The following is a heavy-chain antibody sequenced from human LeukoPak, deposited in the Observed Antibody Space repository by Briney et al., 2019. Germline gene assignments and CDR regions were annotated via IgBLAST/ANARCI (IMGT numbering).Heavy chain of an antibody. J-gene: IGHJ4*02. Sequence: SAKVSCKASGGTFISYAISWVRQAPGQGLEWMGGIIPIFGTVNYAQKFQGRVTITADESTSTAYMELSSLRSEDTAVYYCARTSVVPAAMFLYYFDYWGQGTLVTVSS. CDR2: IIPIFGTV. CDR3: ARTSVVPAAMFLYYFDY. D-gene: IGHD2-2*01. CDR1: GGTFISYA. V-gene: IGHV1-69*01.